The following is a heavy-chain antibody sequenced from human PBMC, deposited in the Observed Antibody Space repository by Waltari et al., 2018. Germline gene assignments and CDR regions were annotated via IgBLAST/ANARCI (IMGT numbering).Heavy chain of an antibody. CDR3: AREGSGFDP. J-gene: IGHJ5*02. Sequence: EVQLVESGGGLVQPGGSLRLSRAASGFTFSTYNFNWVRQAPGRGLQWVSFISSSGDITYYTDSVKGRFTISRDIAKNSLYLQMNSLRVEDTAVYYCAREGSGFDPWGQGTLVTVSS. CDR1: GFTFSTYN. V-gene: IGHV3-48*01. CDR2: ISSSGDIT.